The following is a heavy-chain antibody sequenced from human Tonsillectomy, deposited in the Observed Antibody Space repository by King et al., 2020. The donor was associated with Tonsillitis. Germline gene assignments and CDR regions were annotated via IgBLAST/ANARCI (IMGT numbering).Heavy chain of an antibody. D-gene: IGHD3-10*01. J-gene: IGHJ6*02. CDR3: ARSRVPYGLWFGELLWDYGLDV. V-gene: IGHV3-21*01. CDR2: ISSSSSYI. Sequence: EVQLVESGGGLVKPGGSLRLSCAASGFTFSSYSMNWVRQAPGKGLEWVSCISSSSSYIYYADSVKGRFTVSRDNAKNSLNLQMNSLRAEDTAVYYCARSRVPYGLWFGELLWDYGLDVWGQGTTVTVSS. CDR1: GFTFSSYS.